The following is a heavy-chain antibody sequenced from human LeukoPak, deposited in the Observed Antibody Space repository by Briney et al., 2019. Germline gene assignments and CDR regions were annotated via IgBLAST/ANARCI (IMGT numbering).Heavy chain of an antibody. D-gene: IGHD5-18*01. V-gene: IGHV3-7*01. CDR3: AKGAAEGYSYGFGLDY. Sequence: PGGSLRLSCAASGFTFTSYWMTWVRQAPGTGLELVANIKEDGSEKYYVDSVKGRFTISRDNAKNSLYLQMNSLRAEDTAVYYCAKGAAEGYSYGFGLDYWGQGTLVTVSS. CDR2: IKEDGSEK. J-gene: IGHJ4*02. CDR1: GFTFTSYW.